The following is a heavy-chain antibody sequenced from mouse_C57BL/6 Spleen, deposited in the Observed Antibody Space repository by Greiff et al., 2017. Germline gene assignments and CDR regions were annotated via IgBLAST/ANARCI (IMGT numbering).Heavy chain of an antibody. V-gene: IGHV1-64*01. J-gene: IGHJ2*01. CDR2: IHPNSGST. CDR3: ARSHYYGSFYFDY. Sequence: QVQLQQPGAELVKPGASVKLSCKASGYTFTSYWMPWVKQRPGQGLEWIGMIHPNSGSTNYNEKFKSKATLTVDKSSSTAYMQLSSLTSEDSAVYYCARSHYYGSFYFDYWGQGTTLTVSS. D-gene: IGHD1-1*01. CDR1: GYTFTSYW.